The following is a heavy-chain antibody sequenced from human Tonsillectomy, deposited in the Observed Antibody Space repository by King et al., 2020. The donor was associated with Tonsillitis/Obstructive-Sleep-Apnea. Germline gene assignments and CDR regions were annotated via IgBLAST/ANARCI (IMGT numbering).Heavy chain of an antibody. V-gene: IGHV4-39*02. J-gene: IGHJ4*02. Sequence: QLQESGPGLVKPSETLSLTCTVSGGSVSNSDYYWGWIRQPPGKGLEWIGNIYVSGTTYYNPSLKSRVTISVDTPKNQFSLRLSSVTAADTAVYYCARDMGAAPHFDSRGQGTLVTVSS. CDR3: ARDMGAAPHFDS. D-gene: IGHD2-15*01. CDR1: GGSVSNSDYY. CDR2: IYVSGTT.